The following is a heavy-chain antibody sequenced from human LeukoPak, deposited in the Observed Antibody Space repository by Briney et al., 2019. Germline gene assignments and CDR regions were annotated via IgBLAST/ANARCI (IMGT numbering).Heavy chain of an antibody. CDR3: AREILWYCSGGSCYSRWFDP. CDR1: GGSISSHY. D-gene: IGHD2-15*01. J-gene: IGHJ5*02. V-gene: IGHV4-59*11. Sequence: KPSETLSLACTVSGGSISSHYWSWIRQPPGKGLEWIGYIYYSGSTNYNPSLKSRVTISVDTSKNQFSLKLSSVTAADTAVYYCAREILWYCSGGSCYSRWFDPWGQGTLVTVSS. CDR2: IYYSGST.